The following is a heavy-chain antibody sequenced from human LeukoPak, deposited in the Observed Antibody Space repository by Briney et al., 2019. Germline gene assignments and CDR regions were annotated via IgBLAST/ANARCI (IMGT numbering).Heavy chain of an antibody. Sequence: GGSLRLSCAASGLTFSSYSMNWVRQAPGKGLEWVSSISSSSSYIYYADSVKGRFTISRDNAKNSLYLHMNSLRAEDTAVYYCATLPEYQILEDYWGQGTLVTVSS. CDR2: ISSSSSYI. V-gene: IGHV3-21*01. CDR1: GLTFSSYS. J-gene: IGHJ4*02. D-gene: IGHD2-2*01. CDR3: ATLPEYQILEDY.